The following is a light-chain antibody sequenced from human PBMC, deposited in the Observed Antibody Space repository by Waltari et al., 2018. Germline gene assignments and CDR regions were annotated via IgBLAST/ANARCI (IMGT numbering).Light chain of an antibody. V-gene: IGLV3-19*01. J-gene: IGLJ1*01. Sequence: SSDLTQDPAVSVALGQTVRITCQGDSLRSFYGSWYQQKPGQAPVLVIYGKNSRPSGIPDRFSGTSSGHTISLTSTGAQADDEADYYCNSRDSSGNPPYVFGAGTKVTVL. CDR1: SLRSFY. CDR2: GKN. CDR3: NSRDSSGNPPYV.